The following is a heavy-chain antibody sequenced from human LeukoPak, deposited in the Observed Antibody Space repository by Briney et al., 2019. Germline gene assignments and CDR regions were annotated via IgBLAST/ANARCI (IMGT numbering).Heavy chain of an antibody. Sequence: PSETLSLTCTVSGGSISSGGYYWSWIRQHPGKGLEWIGYIYYSGSTYYNPSLKSRVTISVDTSKNQFSLKLSSVTAADTAVYYCARDRLGMATIEDWGQGTLVTVSS. D-gene: IGHD5-24*01. CDR1: GGSISSGGYY. V-gene: IGHV4-31*03. J-gene: IGHJ4*02. CDR2: IYYSGST. CDR3: ARDRLGMATIED.